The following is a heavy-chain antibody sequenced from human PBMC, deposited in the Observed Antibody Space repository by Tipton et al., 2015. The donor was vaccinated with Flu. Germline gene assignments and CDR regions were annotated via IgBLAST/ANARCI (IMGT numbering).Heavy chain of an antibody. CDR2: SHYSGST. V-gene: IGHV4-31*03. Sequence: TLSLTCTLSGDSISSGSYYWSWIRQHPGKGLEWIGYSHYSGSTYYNPSLQSRVIISVDTPKNQFSLKLISVTAADTAVYYCARYDGSASAGWFDPWGQGTLVTVSS. D-gene: IGHD3-10*01. CDR1: GDSISSGSYY. CDR3: ARYDGSASAGWFDP. J-gene: IGHJ5*02.